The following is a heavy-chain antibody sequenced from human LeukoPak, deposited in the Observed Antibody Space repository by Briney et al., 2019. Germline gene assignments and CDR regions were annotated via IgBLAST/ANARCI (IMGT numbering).Heavy chain of an antibody. CDR2: IWYDGSNK. J-gene: IGHJ4*02. Sequence: GRSLRLSCAASGFTFSSYGMHWVRQAPGKGLEWVAVIWYDGSNKYYADSVKGRFTISRDNSKNTLYLQMNSLRAEDTAVYYCAAQFNDILTGYYNRPFDHWGQGTLVTVSS. CDR3: AAQFNDILTGYYNRPFDH. CDR1: GFTFSSYG. D-gene: IGHD3-9*01. V-gene: IGHV3-33*01.